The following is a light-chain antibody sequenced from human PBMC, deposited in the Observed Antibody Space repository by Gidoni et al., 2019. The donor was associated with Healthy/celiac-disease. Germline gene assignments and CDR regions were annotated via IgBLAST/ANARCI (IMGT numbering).Light chain of an antibody. J-gene: IGKJ2*01. Sequence: DIQMTQSPSYLSASVGDRVTITCRASQCIRNDLGWYQQKQGKATKRLIYAASSLQSGVPSRFSGSGSGTEFTLTISSLQPEDFATYYCLQHNSYPYTFGQGTKLEIK. CDR1: QCIRND. CDR3: LQHNSYPYT. CDR2: AAS. V-gene: IGKV1-17*01.